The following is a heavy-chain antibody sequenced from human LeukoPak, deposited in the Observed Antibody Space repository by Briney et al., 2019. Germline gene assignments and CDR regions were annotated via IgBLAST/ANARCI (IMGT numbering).Heavy chain of an antibody. V-gene: IGHV3-72*01. D-gene: IGHD1-26*01. J-gene: IGHJ3*02. Sequence: GGSLRLSCAASGFIFSDHYMDWVRQAPGKGLEWVGRTRNEANIYTTKYAASVKGRFTISRDDSKNSLYLQMNSLKTEDTAVYYCASPVGATTVRAFDIWSQGTMVTVSS. CDR3: ASPVGATTVRAFDI. CDR2: TRNEANIYTT. CDR1: GFIFSDHY.